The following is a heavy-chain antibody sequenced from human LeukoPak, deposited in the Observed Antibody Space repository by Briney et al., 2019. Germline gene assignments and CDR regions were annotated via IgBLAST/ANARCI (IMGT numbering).Heavy chain of an antibody. V-gene: IGHV1-69*01. Sequence: GSSVKVSCKASGGTFSSYAISWVRQAPGQGLEWMGGIIPIFGTANYAQKFQGRVTITADESTSTAYMELSSLRSEDTAVYYCASQSPSDSSGWYGGAFDIRGQGTMVTVSS. CDR1: GGTFSSYA. J-gene: IGHJ3*02. CDR3: ASQSPSDSSGWYGGAFDI. D-gene: IGHD6-19*01. CDR2: IIPIFGTA.